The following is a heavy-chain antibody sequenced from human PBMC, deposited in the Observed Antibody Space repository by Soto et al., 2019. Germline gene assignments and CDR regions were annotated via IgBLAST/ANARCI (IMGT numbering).Heavy chain of an antibody. CDR2: INAGNGNT. Sequence: ASVKVSCKASGYTFTSYAMHWVRQAPGQRLEWMGWINAGNGNTKYSQKFQGRVTITRDTSASTAYMELSSLRSEDTAVYYCARETLKRTRLFDPWGQGTLVTVSS. V-gene: IGHV1-3*01. J-gene: IGHJ5*02. CDR1: GYTFTSYA. D-gene: IGHD3-3*01. CDR3: ARETLKRTRLFDP.